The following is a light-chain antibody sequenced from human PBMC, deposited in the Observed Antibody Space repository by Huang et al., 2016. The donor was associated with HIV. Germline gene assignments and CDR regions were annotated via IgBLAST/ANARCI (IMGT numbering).Light chain of an antibody. CDR3: QQYNNWLLS. Sequence: IVMTQSPATLSVSPGERVTVSCRANRSVSSNLAWYQQRPGQAPRLLIYGSSPRAPGIPARFSGSGSGTDFSLTISSLQSEDFALYYCQQYNNWLLSFGGGTRVDI. V-gene: IGKV3-15*01. J-gene: IGKJ4*01. CDR2: GSS. CDR1: RSVSSN.